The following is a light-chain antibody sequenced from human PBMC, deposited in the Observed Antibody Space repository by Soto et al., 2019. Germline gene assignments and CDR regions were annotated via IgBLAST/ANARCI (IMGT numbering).Light chain of an antibody. V-gene: IGKV1-33*01. CDR3: RQYSHLIT. CDR2: DAS. CDR1: QDISNY. J-gene: IGKJ5*01. Sequence: DIQMTPSPSSLSASVGDRVTITCQASQDISNYLNWYQQKLGKAPKLLIYDASNLETGVPSRFSGSGSGTDFTFTISSLQPEDIATYYCRQYSHLITFGQGTRLENK.